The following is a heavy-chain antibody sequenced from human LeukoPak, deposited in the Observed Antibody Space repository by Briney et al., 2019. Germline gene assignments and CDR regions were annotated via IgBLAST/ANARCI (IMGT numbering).Heavy chain of an antibody. CDR2: IYYSGST. CDR3: ARQGARYYDSSGYPDY. D-gene: IGHD3-22*01. J-gene: IGHJ4*02. V-gene: IGHV4-39*01. Sequence: SETLSLTCTVSGGSISSSSYYWGWIRQPPGKGLEWLGSIYYSGSTYYNPSLKSRVTISVDTSKNQFSLKLSSVTAADTAVYYCARQGARYYDSSGYPDYWGQGTLVTVSS. CDR1: GGSISSSSYY.